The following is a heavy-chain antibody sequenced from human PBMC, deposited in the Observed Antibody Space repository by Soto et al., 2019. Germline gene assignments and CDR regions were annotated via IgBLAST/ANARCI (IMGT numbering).Heavy chain of an antibody. CDR3: ARDFSVFGVGYFDY. Sequence: SETLSLTCAVYGGSFSGYYWSWIRQPPGKGLEWIGEINHSGSTNYNPSLKSRVTISVDTSKNQFSLKLSSVTAADTAVYYCARDFSVFGVGYFDYWGQGTLVTVSS. J-gene: IGHJ4*02. CDR1: GGSFSGYY. V-gene: IGHV4-34*01. D-gene: IGHD3-3*01. CDR2: INHSGST.